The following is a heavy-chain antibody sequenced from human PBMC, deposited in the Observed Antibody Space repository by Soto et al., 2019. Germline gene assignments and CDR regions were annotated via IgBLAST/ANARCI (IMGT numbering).Heavy chain of an antibody. D-gene: IGHD2-2*01. J-gene: IGHJ6*02. CDR3: ASHPVPYYYYGMDV. Sequence: GASVKVSCKASGGTFSSYALSWVRQAPGQGLEWMGGIIPIFGTADYAQKFQGRVTITADDSTSTAYMELSSLRSEDTAVYYCASHPVPYYYYGMDVWGQGTTVTVSS. CDR2: IIPIFGTA. CDR1: GGTFSSYA. V-gene: IGHV1-69*13.